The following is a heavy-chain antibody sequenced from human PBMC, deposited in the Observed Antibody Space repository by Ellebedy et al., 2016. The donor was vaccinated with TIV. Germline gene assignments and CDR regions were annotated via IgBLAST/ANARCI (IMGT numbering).Heavy chain of an antibody. CDR1: GDSISSDNYY. CDR3: ARGVVVTGTYAFDI. D-gene: IGHD2-21*02. CDR2: IYYSDST. V-gene: IGHV4-30-4*01. J-gene: IGHJ3*02. Sequence: SETLSLTCTVSGDSISSDNYYWTWIRQPPGRGLEWIGYIYYSDSTYYNPSIKSRFTTSIDTSKNQSSLKLNSVPAADTAVYFCARGVVVTGTYAFDIWGQGTMVTVSS.